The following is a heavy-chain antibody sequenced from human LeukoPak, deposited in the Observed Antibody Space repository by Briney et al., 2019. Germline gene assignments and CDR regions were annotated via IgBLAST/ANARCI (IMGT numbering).Heavy chain of an antibody. V-gene: IGHV3-53*01. CDR2: ISVGGNT. CDR1: GLTVSNTY. Sequence: GRSLRLSCAASGLTVSNTYMSCIRQPPGKGLEWVAAISVGGNTEYAVSVKDRFTISRDNSKNTVYLQMDSLRSEDTAVCYCASGGDFEELPAAPGVEFFQLWGQGTPVIVSS. J-gene: IGHJ1*01. CDR3: ASGGDFEELPAAPGVEFFQL. D-gene: IGHD2-2*01.